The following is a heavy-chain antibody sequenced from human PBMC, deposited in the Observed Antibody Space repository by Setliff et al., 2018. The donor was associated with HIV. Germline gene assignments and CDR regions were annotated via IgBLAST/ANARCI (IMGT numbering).Heavy chain of an antibody. J-gene: IGHJ5*02. D-gene: IGHD5-12*01. CDR1: GDSTIDSY. CDR3: ARYTSKVDWFDP. Sequence: PSETLSLTCTVSGDSTIDSYWSWVRQPPGKGLEWIAIIHYNGRTYYDPSLKSRVTIFVDTSKTQFYLKLRSVTASDTAVYYCARYTSKVDWFDPWGQGTLVTVSS. CDR2: IHYNGRT. V-gene: IGHV4-59*04.